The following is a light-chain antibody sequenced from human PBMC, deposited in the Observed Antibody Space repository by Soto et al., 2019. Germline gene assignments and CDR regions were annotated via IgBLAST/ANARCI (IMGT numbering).Light chain of an antibody. Sequence: DIQMTQSPSTLSASVGDSVAITCRASQNVSVSLAWYQHKPGEAPKLLIYDVSNLETGVPSRFSGSGSGTEFSLTIRSLQPDDFAIYYCQQYDYSRSFGQGTKVDI. V-gene: IGKV1-5*01. CDR3: QQYDYSRS. CDR1: QNVSVS. J-gene: IGKJ1*01. CDR2: DVS.